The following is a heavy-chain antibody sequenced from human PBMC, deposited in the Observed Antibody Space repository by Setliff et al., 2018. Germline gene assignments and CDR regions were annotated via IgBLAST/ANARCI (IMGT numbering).Heavy chain of an antibody. D-gene: IGHD3-10*01. CDR2: IYYSGST. Sequence: LSLTCTVSGGSISSSSYYWGWIRQPPGKGLEWIGSIYYSGSTYYNPSLKSRVTISVDTSKNQFSLKLSSVTAADTAIYYCARESEFYYGSGTIDLWGQGTLVTVSS. CDR3: ARESEFYYGSGTIDL. V-gene: IGHV4-39*07. J-gene: IGHJ5*02. CDR1: GGSISSSSYY.